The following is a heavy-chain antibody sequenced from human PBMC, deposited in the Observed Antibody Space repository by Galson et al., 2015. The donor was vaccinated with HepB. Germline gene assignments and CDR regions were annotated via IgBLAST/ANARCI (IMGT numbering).Heavy chain of an antibody. CDR2: ISYDGSNK. V-gene: IGHV3-30-3*01. J-gene: IGHJ6*02. D-gene: IGHD6-19*01. CDR3: ARAVAGYYYYGMDV. Sequence: SLRLSCAASGFTFSSYAMHWVRQAPGQGLEWVAVISYDGSNKYYADSVKGRFTITRDNSKNTLYLQMNSLRAEDTAVYYCARAVAGYYYYGMDVWGQGTTVTVSS. CDR1: GFTFSSYA.